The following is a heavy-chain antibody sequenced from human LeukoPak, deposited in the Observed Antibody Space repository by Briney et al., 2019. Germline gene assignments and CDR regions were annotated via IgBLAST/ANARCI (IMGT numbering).Heavy chain of an antibody. D-gene: IGHD2-15*01. J-gene: IGHJ4*02. CDR2: ISSSTGTI. CDR3: ATVHRISSTFDS. V-gene: IGHV3-48*01. Sequence: GGSLRLSCAASGFTFSAYSMIWVRQAPGKGLEWVSYISSSTGTINYADSVKGRFTGSRDNGKTALFLQMNSLRADDTAVYYCATVHRISSTFDSWGQGALVTVSS. CDR1: GFTFSAYS.